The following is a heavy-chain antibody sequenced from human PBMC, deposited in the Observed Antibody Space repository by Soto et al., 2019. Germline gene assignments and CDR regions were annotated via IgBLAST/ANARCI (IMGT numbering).Heavy chain of an antibody. V-gene: IGHV3-33*06. J-gene: IGHJ4*02. D-gene: IGHD6-13*01. CDR1: GVTFSSYG. Sequence: PGGSLRLSCAASGVTFSSYGMHGVRQAPGKGLEWVAVIWCDGSSTYYADSVKGRFTISRDNSKNTLYLQMNSLRAEDTAVYYFVKFPPSPGAYSSPTIDYWGQGTLVTVSS. CDR2: IWCDGSST. CDR3: VKFPPSPGAYSSPTIDY.